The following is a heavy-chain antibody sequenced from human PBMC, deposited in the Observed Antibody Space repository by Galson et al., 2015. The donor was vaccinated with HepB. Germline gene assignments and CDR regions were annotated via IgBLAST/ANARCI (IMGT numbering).Heavy chain of an antibody. CDR1: GFTFSSHD. J-gene: IGHJ2*01. CDR3: ARGAYGDANWSFEL. CDR2: IGAPGDT. V-gene: IGHV3-13*04. D-gene: IGHD4-17*01. Sequence: SLRLSCAASGFTFSSHDMHWVRQSPGQGLEWVSAIGAPGDTYYPASVQGRFTISRENAKNSLYLQMNSLTAGDTAVYYCARGAYGDANWSFELWGRGTLVTVSS.